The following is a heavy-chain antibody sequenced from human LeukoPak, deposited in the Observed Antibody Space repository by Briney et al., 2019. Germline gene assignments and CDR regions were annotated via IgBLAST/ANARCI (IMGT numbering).Heavy chain of an antibody. CDR1: GFTFNTYW. CDR2: MNNDGRVI. D-gene: IGHD7-27*01. CDR3: AKDPGSISNYFDY. Sequence: GGSLRLSCRVSGFTFNTYWMHWVRQAPGKGLVWVSRMNNDGRVISYADSVKGRFTISRDNSKNTLHLEMNSLGPEDTALFYCAKDPGSISNYFDYWGRGTLVTVSS. J-gene: IGHJ4*02. V-gene: IGHV3-74*01.